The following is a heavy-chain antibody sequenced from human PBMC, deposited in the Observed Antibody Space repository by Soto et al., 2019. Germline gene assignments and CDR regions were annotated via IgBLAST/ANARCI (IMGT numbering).Heavy chain of an antibody. V-gene: IGHV4-31*01. CDR2: ISYSWSA. Sequence: SETLSLTCSVSGGSISSCGYYWSWVRRHPGKGLEWIGYISYSWSAYYNPSLKSQASVSVDTSKNQFSLKIRSVTAADTAVYYCARVTDIFTGSPVYFDYWGQGTLVTVSS. CDR1: GGSISSCGYY. CDR3: ARVTDIFTGSPVYFDY. D-gene: IGHD3-9*01. J-gene: IGHJ4*02.